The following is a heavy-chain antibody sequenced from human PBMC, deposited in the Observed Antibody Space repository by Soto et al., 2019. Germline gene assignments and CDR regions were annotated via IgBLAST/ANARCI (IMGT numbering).Heavy chain of an antibody. CDR3: AKFVNLGELVG. V-gene: IGHV3-23*01. Sequence: GGSLRLSCAASGFTFSSYAMSWVRQAPGKGLEWVSAISGSGGSTYYADSVKGRFTISRDNSKNTLYLQMNGLRAEDRAVYYGAKFVNLGELVGWGKGTLVTVS. CDR2: ISGSGGST. J-gene: IGHJ4*02. D-gene: IGHD3-16*01. CDR1: GFTFSSYA.